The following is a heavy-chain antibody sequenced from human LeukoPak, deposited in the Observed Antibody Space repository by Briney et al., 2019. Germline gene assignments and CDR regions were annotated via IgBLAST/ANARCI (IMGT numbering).Heavy chain of an antibody. CDR3: ARDPRQEGWFDP. J-gene: IGHJ5*02. V-gene: IGHV1-2*06. CDR1: GYTFTGYS. Sequence: ASVKVSCKASGYTFTGYSMHWVRQAPGQGLEWMGRINPNSGGTNYAQKFQGRVTMTRDTSISTAYMDLSRLRSDDTAVYYCARDPRQEGWFDPWGQGTLVTVSS. CDR2: INPNSGGT.